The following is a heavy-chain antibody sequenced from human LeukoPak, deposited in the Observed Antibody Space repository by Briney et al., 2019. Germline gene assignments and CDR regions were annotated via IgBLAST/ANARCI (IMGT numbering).Heavy chain of an antibody. CDR2: ISHDGSNK. J-gene: IGHJ5*02. V-gene: IGHV3-30*03. CDR1: GFIFSNYG. CDR3: MGFNWFDP. Sequence: GGALRLSCAAPGFIFSNYGMHWGRPDPGQGLAWVAVISHDGSNKYYADSLKGQFTISRDNSKNTLYLQMNSLRSEDTAVYYCMGFNWFDPWGQGTLVTVSS.